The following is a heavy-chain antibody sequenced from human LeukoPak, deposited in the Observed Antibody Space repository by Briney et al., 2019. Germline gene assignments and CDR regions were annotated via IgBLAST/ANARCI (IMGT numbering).Heavy chain of an antibody. CDR2: IYSGGST. D-gene: IGHD6-19*01. J-gene: IGHJ4*02. CDR3: ARDRAVAGTVDY. CDR1: GFTVSSNY. V-gene: IGHV3-66*01. Sequence: GGSLRLSCAASGFTVSSNYMSWVRQAPGKGLEWVSVIYSGGSTYYADSVKGRFTISRDNSKNTLYLQMNSLRAEDTAVYYCARDRAVAGTVDYWGQGTLVTVSS.